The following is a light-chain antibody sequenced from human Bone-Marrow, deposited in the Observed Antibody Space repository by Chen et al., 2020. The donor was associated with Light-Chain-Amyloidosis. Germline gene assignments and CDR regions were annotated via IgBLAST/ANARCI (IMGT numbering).Light chain of an antibody. V-gene: IGLV2-14*03. CDR1: SRDIGVYNY. Sequence: QSALTQPASVSGSPGQSITISCTGTSRDIGVYNYVSWYQQHPGKAPRLIIYYVSDRPSGVSSRFSGSKSGNTASLTSSGLQDEDEAYYRCSSYASSTPWVFGGGTNLAVL. J-gene: IGLJ3*02. CDR3: SSYASSTPWV. CDR2: YVS.